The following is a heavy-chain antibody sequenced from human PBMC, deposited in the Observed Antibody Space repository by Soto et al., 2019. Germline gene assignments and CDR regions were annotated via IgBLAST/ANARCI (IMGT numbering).Heavy chain of an antibody. V-gene: IGHV4-34*01. CDR3: ARGRTGTTNPLFDY. CDR1: GGSFSGYY. CDR2: INHSGST. Sequence: SETLSLTCAVYGGSFSGYYWRWIRQPPGKGLEWIGEINHSGSTNYNPSLKSRVTISVDTSKNQFSLKLSSVTAADTAVYYCARGRTGTTNPLFDYWGQGTLVTV. D-gene: IGHD1-7*01. J-gene: IGHJ4*02.